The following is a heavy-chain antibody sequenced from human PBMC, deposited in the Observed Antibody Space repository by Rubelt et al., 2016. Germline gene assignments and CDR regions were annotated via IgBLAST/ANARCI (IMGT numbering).Heavy chain of an antibody. D-gene: IGHD2/OR15-2a*01. CDR3: ARDAGSRILDY. J-gene: IGHJ4*02. CDR1: GGSISSGGYY. V-gene: IGHV4-31*03. Sequence: QVQLQESGPGLVKPSQPLSLTCTVPGGSISSGGYYWSWIRQQPGKGLAWIGYIYYSGSTYYNPSLKRRVTISVDTSKTQFSLKLSSVAAADTAVYYCARDAGSRILDYWGQGTLVTVSS. CDR2: IYYSGST.